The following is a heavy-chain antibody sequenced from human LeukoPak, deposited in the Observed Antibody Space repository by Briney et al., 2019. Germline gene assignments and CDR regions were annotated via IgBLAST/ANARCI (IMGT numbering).Heavy chain of an antibody. CDR1: GFTFSSYW. D-gene: IGHD5-24*01. CDR2: INSDGGST. Sequence: GGSLRLSCTASGFTFSSYWMHWVRQAPGKGLVWVSRINSDGGSTIYVDSVKGRFTISRDNAKNTLYLQMNSLRAEDTAVYYCARRIQGMAPYYFDYWGQGTLVTVSS. CDR3: ARRIQGMAPYYFDY. J-gene: IGHJ4*02. V-gene: IGHV3-74*01.